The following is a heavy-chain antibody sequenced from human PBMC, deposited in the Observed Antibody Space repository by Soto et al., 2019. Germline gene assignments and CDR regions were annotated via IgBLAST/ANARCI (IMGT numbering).Heavy chain of an antibody. V-gene: IGHV3-66*01. Sequence: EVQLVESGGSLVQPGGSLRLSCAASGFTVSSDYMSWVSQAPGKGLEWVSVIYSGGSTYYADSVKGRFTISRDNSKNTLYLQMNSLKAEDTAVYYCAREAATYWYFDLWGRGTLVTVSS. CDR1: GFTVSSDY. CDR2: IYSGGST. D-gene: IGHD6-25*01. CDR3: AREAATYWYFDL. J-gene: IGHJ2*01.